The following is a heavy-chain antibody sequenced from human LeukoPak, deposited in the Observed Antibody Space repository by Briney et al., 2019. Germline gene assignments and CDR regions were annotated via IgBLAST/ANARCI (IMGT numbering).Heavy chain of an antibody. D-gene: IGHD1-20*01. CDR2: IYYSGST. CDR3: ARDFIRYNWIEDAFDI. V-gene: IGHV4-30-4*08. J-gene: IGHJ3*02. Sequence: PSQTLSLTCTVSGGSISSGDYYWSWIRQPPGKGLEWIGYIYYSGSTYYNPSLKSRVTISVDTSKNQFSLKLSSVTAADTAVYYCARDFIRYNWIEDAFDIWGQGTMVTVSS. CDR1: GGSISSGDYY.